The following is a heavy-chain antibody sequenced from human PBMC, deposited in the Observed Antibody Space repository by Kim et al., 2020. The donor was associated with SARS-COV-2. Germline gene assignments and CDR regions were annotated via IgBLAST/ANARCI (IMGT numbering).Heavy chain of an antibody. V-gene: IGHV4-39*01. CDR2: IYYSGST. Sequence: SETLSLTCTVSGGSISSSSYYWGWIRQPPGKGLEWIGSIYYSGSTYYNPSLKSRVTISVDTSKNQFSLKLSSVTAADTAVYYCARHMMRDGYNYGFFDYWGQGTLVTVSS. CDR3: ARHMMRDGYNYGFFDY. D-gene: IGHD5-12*01. CDR1: GGSISSSSYY. J-gene: IGHJ4*02.